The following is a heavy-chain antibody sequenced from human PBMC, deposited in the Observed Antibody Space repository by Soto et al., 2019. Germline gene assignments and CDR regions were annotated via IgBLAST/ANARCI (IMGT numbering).Heavy chain of an antibody. J-gene: IGHJ4*02. V-gene: IGHV1-2*04. CDR3: ARASLTTVTPLDY. Sequence: QVQLVQSGAEVKKPGASVKVSCKASGYTFTGYYMHWVRQAPGQGLEWMGWINPNSGGTNDAQKFQGWVTMTRDTSISTAYMELSRLRSDDTGVYYCARASLTTVTPLDYWGQGTLVTVSS. CDR1: GYTFTGYY. CDR2: INPNSGGT. D-gene: IGHD4-17*01.